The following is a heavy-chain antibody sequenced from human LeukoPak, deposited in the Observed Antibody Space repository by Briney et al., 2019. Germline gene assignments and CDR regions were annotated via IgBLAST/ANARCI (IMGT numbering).Heavy chain of an antibody. CDR1: DGSFSGYY. J-gene: IGHJ5*02. CDR3: ARGPLWTTVVSPPPTQPRRNWFDP. CDR2: INHSGST. Sequence: PSETLSLTCAVYDGSFSGYYWSWIRQPPGKGLEWIGEINHSGSTNYNPSLQSRVTISVDTSKNHFSLKLSSVTAADTAVYYCARGPLWTTVVSPPPTQPRRNWFDPWGQGTLVTVSS. V-gene: IGHV4-34*01. D-gene: IGHD4-23*01.